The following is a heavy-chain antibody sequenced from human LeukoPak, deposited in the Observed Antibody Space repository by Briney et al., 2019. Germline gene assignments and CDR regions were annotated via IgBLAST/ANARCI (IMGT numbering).Heavy chain of an antibody. Sequence: GASVKVSCKASGYTFTSYAISWVRQAPGQGLEWMGGIIPIFGTANYAQKFQGRVTITADESTSTAYMELSSLRSEDTAVYYCARAPYDYGDYVTSEPWGQGTLVTVSS. J-gene: IGHJ5*02. CDR3: ARAPYDYGDYVTSEP. D-gene: IGHD4-17*01. CDR1: GYTFTSYA. CDR2: IIPIFGTA. V-gene: IGHV1-69*13.